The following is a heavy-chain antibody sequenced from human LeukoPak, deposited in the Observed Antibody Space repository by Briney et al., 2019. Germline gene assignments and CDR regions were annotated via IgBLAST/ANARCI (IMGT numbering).Heavy chain of an antibody. CDR1: GGSFSGYY. J-gene: IGHJ5*02. V-gene: IGHV4-34*01. Sequence: PSETLSLTCAVYGGSFSGYYWSWIRQPPGKGLEWIGEINHSGSTNYNPSLKSRVTISVDTSKNQFSLKLSSVTAADTAVYYCAKNPYSSGWYWFDPWGKGTLVTVSS. CDR2: INHSGST. CDR3: AKNPYSSGWYWFDP. D-gene: IGHD6-19*01.